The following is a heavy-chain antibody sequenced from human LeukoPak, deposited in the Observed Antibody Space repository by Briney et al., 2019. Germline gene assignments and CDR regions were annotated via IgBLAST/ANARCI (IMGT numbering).Heavy chain of an antibody. CDR3: ARATPYGGNRYYYYYMDV. D-gene: IGHD4-23*01. V-gene: IGHV4-38-2*02. J-gene: IGHJ6*03. CDR1: GYSISSGYY. Sequence: SETLSLTCTVSGYSISSGYYWGWIRQPPGKGLEWIGSIYYSGSTYYNPSLKSRVTISVDTSKNQFSLKLSSVTAADTAVYYCARATPYGGNRYYYYYMDVWGKGTTVTVSS. CDR2: IYYSGST.